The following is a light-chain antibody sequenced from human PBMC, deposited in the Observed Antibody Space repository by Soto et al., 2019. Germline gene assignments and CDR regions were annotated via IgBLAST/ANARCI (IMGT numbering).Light chain of an antibody. CDR1: QSVSSTY. V-gene: IGKV3-20*01. J-gene: IGKJ4*01. Sequence: EIVLTQSPGTLSLSPRERATLSCRASQSVSSTYLAWYQQKPGQAPRLLIYGASSRATGIPDRFSGSGSGTDFTLTISILEPEDFAVYYCQHYGSLVLTFGGGTKVEIK. CDR3: QHYGSLVLT. CDR2: GAS.